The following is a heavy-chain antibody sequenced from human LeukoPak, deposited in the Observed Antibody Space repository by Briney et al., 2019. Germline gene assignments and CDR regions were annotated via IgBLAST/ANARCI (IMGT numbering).Heavy chain of an antibody. J-gene: IGHJ6*03. CDR2: IYTSGST. V-gene: IGHV4-4*07. D-gene: IGHD1-26*01. Sequence: SKTLSLTCTVSGGSISSYYWSWIQQPAGKGLEWIGRIYTSGSTNYNPSLKSRVTISVDKSKNQFSLKLSSVTAADTAVYYCARESGSRGYYYMDVWGKGTTVTVSS. CDR1: GGSISSYY. CDR3: ARESGSRGYYYMDV.